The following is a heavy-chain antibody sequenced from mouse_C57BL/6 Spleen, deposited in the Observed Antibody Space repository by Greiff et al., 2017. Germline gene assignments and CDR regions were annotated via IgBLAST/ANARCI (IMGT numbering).Heavy chain of an antibody. CDR1: GYTFTSYW. Sequence: VQLQQPGAELVKPGASVKLSCKASGYTFTSYWMHWVKQRPGQGLEWIGMIHPNSGSTNYNEKFKSKATLTVDKSSSTAYMQLSSLTSEDSAVYYCARGRYYGNSYYFDYWGQGTTLTVSS. CDR3: ARGRYYGNSYYFDY. V-gene: IGHV1-64*01. J-gene: IGHJ2*01. CDR2: IHPNSGST. D-gene: IGHD2-1*01.